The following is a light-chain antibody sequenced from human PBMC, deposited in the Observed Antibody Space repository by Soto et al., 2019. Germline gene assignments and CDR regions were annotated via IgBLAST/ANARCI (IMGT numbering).Light chain of an antibody. V-gene: IGLV2-14*01. J-gene: IGLJ3*02. CDR2: EVS. CDR3: SSFTSSLTWV. CDR1: ATDVGSYNY. Sequence: QSLLTHPASLSGSPGQSITISCTGTATDVGSYNYVSWYQQHPNKAPKLMIYEVSNRPSGISNRFFGSKSGNTASLTISGLQAEDEADYYCSSFTSSLTWVFGGGTKVTVL.